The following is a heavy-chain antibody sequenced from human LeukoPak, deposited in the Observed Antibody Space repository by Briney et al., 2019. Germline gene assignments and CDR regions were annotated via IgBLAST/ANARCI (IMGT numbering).Heavy chain of an antibody. CDR2: INAGNGNT. V-gene: IGHV1-3*01. J-gene: IGHJ4*02. CDR1: GYTFTSYA. CDR3: AGAYSSGWYVFDY. D-gene: IGHD6-19*01. Sequence: GASVTVSCKASGYTFTSYAMHWVRQAPGQRLEWMGWINAGNGNTKYSQKFQGRVTITRDTSASTAYMELSSLRSEDTAVYYCAGAYSSGWYVFDYWGQGTLVTVSS.